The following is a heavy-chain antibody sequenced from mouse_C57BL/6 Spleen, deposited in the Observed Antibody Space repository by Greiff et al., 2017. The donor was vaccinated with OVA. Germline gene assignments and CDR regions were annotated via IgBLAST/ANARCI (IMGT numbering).Heavy chain of an antibody. Sequence: VQLQQSGPELVKPGASVKLSCKASGYTFTSYDINWVQQRPGQGLEWIGGIYPSDGSTKYNEKFKGKATLTVDTSSSTVYMELHSLTSEDSAVYFCARKRGGYGYDEWFAYWGQGTLVTVSA. CDR3: ARKRGGYGYDEWFAY. CDR2: IYPSDGST. V-gene: IGHV1-85*01. D-gene: IGHD2-2*01. J-gene: IGHJ3*01. CDR1: GYTFTSYD.